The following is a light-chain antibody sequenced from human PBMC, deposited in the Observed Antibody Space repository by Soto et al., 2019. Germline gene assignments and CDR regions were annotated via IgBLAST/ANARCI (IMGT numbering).Light chain of an antibody. CDR2: GAS. CDR3: QQYDNWPPT. CDR1: QSVSSS. J-gene: IGKJ1*01. Sequence: FVVTQSPDTLSLSPGETATLSCRASQSVSSSVAWYQHKPGQAPRLLIYGASTRATGIPARFSGSGSGTEFTLTISSLQSEDFAVYYCQQYDNWPPTFGQGTKVDIK. V-gene: IGKV3-15*01.